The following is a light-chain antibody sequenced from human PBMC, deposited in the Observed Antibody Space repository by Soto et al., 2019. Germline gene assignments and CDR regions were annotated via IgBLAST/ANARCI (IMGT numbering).Light chain of an antibody. V-gene: IGLV2-11*01. CDR1: SSDVGGYNY. J-gene: IGLJ3*02. Sequence: QSALTQPRSVAGSPGQSVTISCTGTSSDVGGYNYVSWYQQHPGKAPKVMIFDVTKRPSGVPDRFSGSKSGNTASLTISGLQAEDEADYYCCSYAGSYASLFGAGTKLTVL. CDR2: DVT. CDR3: CSYAGSYASL.